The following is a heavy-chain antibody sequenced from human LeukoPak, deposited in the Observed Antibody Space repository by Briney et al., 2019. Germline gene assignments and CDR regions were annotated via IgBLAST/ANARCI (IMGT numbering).Heavy chain of an antibody. CDR2: ISAYNENT. J-gene: IGHJ4*02. Sequence: ASVKVSCKASGYTFASYGISWVRQAPGQGFEWMGWISAYNENTNYAQKFQGRVTMTTDTSTSTAYMELRSLRSDDTAVYYCAMKLGYSFGNWGQGTLVTVSS. CDR3: AMKLGYSFGN. D-gene: IGHD5-18*01. CDR1: GYTFASYG. V-gene: IGHV1-18*01.